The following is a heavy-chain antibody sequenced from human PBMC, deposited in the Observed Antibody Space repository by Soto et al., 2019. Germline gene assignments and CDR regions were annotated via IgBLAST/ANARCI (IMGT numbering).Heavy chain of an antibody. Sequence: QVQLVQSGAEVKKPGASVKVSCKASGYTFTSYGISWVRQAPGQGLEWMGWISAYTGNTNYAQKLQGRGTMTTDTATSKVYIELRSLRSDDMAVYYCARGPYNGSYGCSHYYFDYWGQGTLVTVSS. D-gene: IGHD1-7*01. CDR2: ISAYTGNT. CDR1: GYTFTSYG. J-gene: IGHJ4*02. CDR3: ARGPYNGSYGCSHYYFDY. V-gene: IGHV1-18*03.